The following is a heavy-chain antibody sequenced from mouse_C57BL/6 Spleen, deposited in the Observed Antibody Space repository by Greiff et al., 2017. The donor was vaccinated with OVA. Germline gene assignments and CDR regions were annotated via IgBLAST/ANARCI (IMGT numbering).Heavy chain of an antibody. CDR1: GYSFTGYY. Sequence: EVKVEESGPELVKPGASVQISCKASGYSFTGYYMNWVKQSPEKSLEWIGEINPSTGGTTYNQKFKAKATLTVDKSSSTAYMQLKSLTSEDSAVYYCAKNLDYWGQGTTLTVSS. V-gene: IGHV1-42*01. CDR2: INPSTGGT. J-gene: IGHJ2*01. CDR3: AKNLDY.